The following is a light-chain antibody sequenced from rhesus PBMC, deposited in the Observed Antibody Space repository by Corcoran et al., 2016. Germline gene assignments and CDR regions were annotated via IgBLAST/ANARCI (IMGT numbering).Light chain of an antibody. CDR3: QETSNLWT. Sequence: EIVMTQSPATLSWSPGETATNSCRTSQSVSSKLAWYQQQPGQAPRLLVYVESSRATGIPDKVSGSGSGTDFTLPISSLEPKDFAVYYCQETSNLWTFGQGTKVEIK. CDR2: VES. V-gene: IGKV3-31*02. CDR1: QSVSSK. J-gene: IGKJ1*01.